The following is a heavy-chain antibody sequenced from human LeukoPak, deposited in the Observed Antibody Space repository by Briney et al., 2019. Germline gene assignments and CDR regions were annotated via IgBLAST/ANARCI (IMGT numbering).Heavy chain of an antibody. CDR2: ISYDGSKK. Sequence: PGGSLRLSCVASGFNFSSYSMTWVRQALGKGLEWVAVISYDGSKKDYADSVKGRFSISRDNSKNTLYLQMNSLRAADTTVYYCARELLGAFDYWGQGTLVTVSS. CDR1: GFNFSSYS. D-gene: IGHD7-27*01. V-gene: IGHV3-30*03. CDR3: ARELLGAFDY. J-gene: IGHJ4*02.